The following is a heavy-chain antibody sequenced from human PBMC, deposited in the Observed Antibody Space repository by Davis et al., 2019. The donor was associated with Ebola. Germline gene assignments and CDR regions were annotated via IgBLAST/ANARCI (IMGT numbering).Heavy chain of an antibody. J-gene: IGHJ6*02. Sequence: MPSETLSLTCTVSGGSISSYYWSWIRQPPGKGLEWIGYIYYSGSTNYNPSLKSRVTISVDTSKNQFSLKLSSVTAADTAVYYCARHVVVPEYGMDVWGQRTTVTVSS. CDR3: ARHVVVPEYGMDV. D-gene: IGHD2-2*01. CDR1: GGSISSYY. V-gene: IGHV4-59*08. CDR2: IYYSGST.